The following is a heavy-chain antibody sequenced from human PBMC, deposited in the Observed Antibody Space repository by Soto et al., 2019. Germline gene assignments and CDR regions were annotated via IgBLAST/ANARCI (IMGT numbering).Heavy chain of an antibody. CDR2: ISSSSTYI. J-gene: IGHJ3*02. V-gene: IGHV3-21*01. CDR1: GFTFSGYT. D-gene: IGHD3-9*01. CDR3: AREANYDILTTYDAFDI. Sequence: EVQLVESGGGLVKPGGSLRLSCAASGFTFSGYTMNWVRQAPGKGLEWVSSISSSSTYIYYADSVKGRFTISRDNAQNSLYLQMNSLRAEDTAVYYCAREANYDILTTYDAFDIWGQGTMVTVSS.